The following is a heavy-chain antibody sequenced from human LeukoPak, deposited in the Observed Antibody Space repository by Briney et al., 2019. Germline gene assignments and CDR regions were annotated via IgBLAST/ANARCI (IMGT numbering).Heavy chain of an antibody. J-gene: IGHJ6*02. Sequence: GRSLRLSCAASGFTFSSYAMHWVRQAPGKGLEWVAVISYDGSNKYYADSVKGRFTISRDNSKNTLYLQMNSLRPEDTAVYYCARDRPRYFYGSGSLHGMDVCGQGTTVTVS. D-gene: IGHD3-10*01. V-gene: IGHV3-30-3*01. CDR2: ISYDGSNK. CDR1: GFTFSSYA. CDR3: ARDRPRYFYGSGSLHGMDV.